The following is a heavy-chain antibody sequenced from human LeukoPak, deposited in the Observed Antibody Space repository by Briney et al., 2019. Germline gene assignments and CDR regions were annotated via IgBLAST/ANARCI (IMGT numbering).Heavy chain of an antibody. V-gene: IGHV1-69*05. CDR2: IIPIFGTA. CDR1: GGTFSSYD. J-gene: IGHJ5*02. CDR3: ARVGLDTAMVTGYWFDP. D-gene: IGHD5-18*01. Sequence: SVKVSCKASGGTFSSYDISWVRQAPGQGLEWMGGIIPIFGTANYAQKFQGRVTITTDESTSTAYMELSSLRSEDTAVYYCARVGLDTAMVTGYWFDPWGQGTLVTVSS.